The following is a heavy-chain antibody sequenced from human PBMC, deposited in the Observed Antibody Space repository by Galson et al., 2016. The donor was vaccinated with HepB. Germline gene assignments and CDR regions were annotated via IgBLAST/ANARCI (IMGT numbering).Heavy chain of an antibody. J-gene: IGHJ6*02. CDR2: MSGNGGST. V-gene: IGHV3-23*01. Sequence: SLRLSCAASGFTFSSYAMSWVRQAPGKGLEWVSGMSGNGGSTLYADSVKGRFTISRDNSKNTLYLQMPNLRAEDTSLYYCAKGTLGLWFGELFEGGMDVWGQGTTVTVSS. D-gene: IGHD3-10*01. CDR1: GFTFSSYA. CDR3: AKGTLGLWFGELFEGGMDV.